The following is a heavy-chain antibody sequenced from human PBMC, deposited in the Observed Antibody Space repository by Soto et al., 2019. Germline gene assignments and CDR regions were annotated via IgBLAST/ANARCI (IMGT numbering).Heavy chain of an antibody. Sequence: GGSLRLSCRASGFTFSSCAMHWVRQAPGKGLEWVAVISYDGSNKYYADSVKGRFTISRDNSKNTLYLQMNSLRAEDTAVYYCARAPEEQLNNWFDPWGQGTLVTVSS. CDR2: ISYDGSNK. V-gene: IGHV3-30-3*01. CDR1: GFTFSSCA. J-gene: IGHJ5*02. D-gene: IGHD6-6*01. CDR3: ARAPEEQLNNWFDP.